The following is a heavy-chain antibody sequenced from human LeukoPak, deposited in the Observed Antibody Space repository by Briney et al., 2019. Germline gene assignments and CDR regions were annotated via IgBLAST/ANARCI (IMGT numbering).Heavy chain of an antibody. CDR2: IYYSGST. J-gene: IGHJ6*02. V-gene: IGHV4-39*01. CDR1: GGSISSSSYY. D-gene: IGHD3-22*01. Sequence: PSETLSLTCTVSGGSISSSSYYWGWIRQPPGKGLEWIGSIYYSGSTYYNPSLKSRVTISVDTSKNQFSLKLSSVTAADTAVYYCARRPYYDSSGYSWDVWGQGTTVTVSS. CDR3: ARRPYYDSSGYSWDV.